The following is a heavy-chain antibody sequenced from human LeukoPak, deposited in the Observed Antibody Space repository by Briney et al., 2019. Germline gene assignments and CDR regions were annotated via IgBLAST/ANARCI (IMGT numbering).Heavy chain of an antibody. J-gene: IGHJ4*02. V-gene: IGHV3-23*01. CDR3: ARDFQLYSCSSSSDY. Sequence: GGSLRLSCAASGFTFSSYAMSWVRQAPGKGLEWVSSISGSGGSTLYADSVKGRFTISRDNAKNSLYLQMNSLRAEDTALYYCARDFQLYSCSSSSDYWGQGTLVTVSS. CDR2: ISGSGGST. CDR1: GFTFSSYA. D-gene: IGHD6-6*01.